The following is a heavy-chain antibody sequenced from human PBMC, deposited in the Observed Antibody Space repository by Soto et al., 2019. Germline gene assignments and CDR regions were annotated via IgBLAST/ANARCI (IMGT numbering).Heavy chain of an antibody. D-gene: IGHD2-2*01. Sequence: GGSLRLSCAASGFTFTSYAMNWVRLAPGKGLEWVSDISSSSSTIYYADSVKGRFTISRDNAKNSLYLQMNSLRAEDTAVYYCVREATDIVVVPAAMLRYYYYYMDVWGKGTTVTVSS. CDR3: VREATDIVVVPAAMLRYYYYYMDV. J-gene: IGHJ6*03. CDR1: GFTFTSYA. CDR2: ISSSSSTI. V-gene: IGHV3-48*01.